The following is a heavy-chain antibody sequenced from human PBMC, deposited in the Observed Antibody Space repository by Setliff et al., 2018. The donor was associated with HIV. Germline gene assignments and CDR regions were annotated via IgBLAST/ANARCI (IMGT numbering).Heavy chain of an antibody. CDR2: INPSDGIP. V-gene: IGHV1-46*01. Sequence: ASVKVSCKASGFSFSRHYIHWMRQAPGQGLEWMGMINPSDGIPSYAQKFQGRVVVTRDTSRSTVYMELSSLRSEDTAVYFCTRAFPPMIPAAFDIWGLGTLVTVSS. D-gene: IGHD3-22*01. CDR1: GFSFSRHY. CDR3: TRAFPPMIPAAFDI. J-gene: IGHJ3*02.